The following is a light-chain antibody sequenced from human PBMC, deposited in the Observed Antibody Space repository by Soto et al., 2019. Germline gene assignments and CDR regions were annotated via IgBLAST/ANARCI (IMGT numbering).Light chain of an antibody. CDR1: QSVGTN. Sequence: EIVMTQSPGTLSVSPGERATLSCRARQSVGTNLAWYQQKPGQAPRLLIFGASTRAAGIPVRFSGSGSGRQFTLPTTSLQSEDLAIYYCHQYNDGPAGTFGQGTKVDIK. CDR2: GAS. V-gene: IGKV3-15*01. J-gene: IGKJ1*01. CDR3: HQYNDGPAGT.